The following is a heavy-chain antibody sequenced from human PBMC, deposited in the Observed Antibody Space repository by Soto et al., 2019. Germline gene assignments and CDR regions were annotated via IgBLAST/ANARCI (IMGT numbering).Heavy chain of an antibody. V-gene: IGHV3-53*01. CDR1: GFTVSSNY. Sequence: GSLRLSCAASGFTVSSNYMSWVRQAPGKGLEWVSVIYSGGSTYYADSVKGRFTISRDNSKNTLYLQMNSLRAEDTAVYYCARDGTGDNDAFDIWGQGTMVTVSS. D-gene: IGHD7-27*01. J-gene: IGHJ3*02. CDR3: ARDGTGDNDAFDI. CDR2: IYSGGST.